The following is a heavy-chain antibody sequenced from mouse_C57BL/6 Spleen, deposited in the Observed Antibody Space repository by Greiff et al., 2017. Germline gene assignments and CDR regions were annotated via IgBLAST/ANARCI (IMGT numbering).Heavy chain of an antibody. D-gene: IGHD2-2*01. J-gene: IGHJ4*01. CDR1: GYTFTDYY. CDR3: ARSVTTAYAMDY. V-gene: IGHV1-76*01. CDR2: IYPGSGNT. Sequence: QVQLQQSGAELVRPGASVKLSCKASGYTFTDYYINWVKQRPGQGLEWIARIYPGSGNTYYNEKFKGKATLTAEKSSSTAYMQLSSLTSEDSAVYFCARSVTTAYAMDYWGQGTSVTVSS.